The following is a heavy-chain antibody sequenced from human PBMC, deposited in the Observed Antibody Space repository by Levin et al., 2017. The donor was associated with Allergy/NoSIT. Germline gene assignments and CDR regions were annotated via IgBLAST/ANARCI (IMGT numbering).Heavy chain of an antibody. V-gene: IGHV3-21*01. Sequence: LSLTCAASGFTFSSYSMNWVRQAPGKGLEWVSSISSSSSYIYYADSVKGRFTISRDNAKNSLYLQMNSLRAEDTAVYYCARDLAPGYSSSWYPYYFDYWGQGTLVTVSS. D-gene: IGHD6-13*01. CDR2: ISSSSSYI. CDR1: GFTFSSYS. J-gene: IGHJ4*02. CDR3: ARDLAPGYSSSWYPYYFDY.